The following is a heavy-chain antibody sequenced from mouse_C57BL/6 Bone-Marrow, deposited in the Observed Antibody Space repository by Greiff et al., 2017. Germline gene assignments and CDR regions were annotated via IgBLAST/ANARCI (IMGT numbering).Heavy chain of an antibody. D-gene: IGHD1-2*01. CDR2: IDPENGDT. CDR3: TRITTAGGDY. CDR1: GFNIKDDY. Sequence: EVHLVESGAELVRPGASVKLSCTASGFNIKDDYMHWVKQRPEQGLEWIGWIDPENGDTEYASKFQGKATITADTSSNTAYLQLSSLTSEDTAVYYCTRITTAGGDYWGQGTTLTVSS. J-gene: IGHJ2*01. V-gene: IGHV14-4*01.